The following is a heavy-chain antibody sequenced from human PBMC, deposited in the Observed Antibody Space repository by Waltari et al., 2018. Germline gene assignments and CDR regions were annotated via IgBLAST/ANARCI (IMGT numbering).Heavy chain of an antibody. CDR3: ARDPPYGGYEGRPGMDV. V-gene: IGHV4-39*07. D-gene: IGHD5-12*01. Sequence: QLQLQESGPGLVKPSETLSLTCTVSGGSISSSSYYWGWIRQPPGKGLEWIGSIYYSGSTYYNPSLKSRVTISVDTSKNQFSLKLSSVTAADTAVYYCARDPPYGGYEGRPGMDVWGQGTTVTVSS. J-gene: IGHJ6*02. CDR1: GGSISSSSYY. CDR2: IYYSGST.